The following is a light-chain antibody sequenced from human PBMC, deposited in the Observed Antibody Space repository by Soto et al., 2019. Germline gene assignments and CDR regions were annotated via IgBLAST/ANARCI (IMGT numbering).Light chain of an antibody. V-gene: IGLV2-14*01. Sequence: QSALTQPASVSVSPGQSITISCTGSSSDVGAYNYVSWYQQHPGKVPKLIIYEVSNRPSGVSNRFSGSKSGNTASLTISGLQAEDEGDYYCCSYTTITTLALFGGGTKVTVL. CDR3: CSYTTITTLAL. CDR1: SSDVGAYNY. J-gene: IGLJ3*02. CDR2: EVS.